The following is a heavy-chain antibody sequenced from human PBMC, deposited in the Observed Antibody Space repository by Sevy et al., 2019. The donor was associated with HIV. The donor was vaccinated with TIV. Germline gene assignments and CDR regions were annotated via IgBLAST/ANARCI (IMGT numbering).Heavy chain of an antibody. D-gene: IGHD3-16*01. J-gene: IGHJ3*02. V-gene: IGHV3-48*01. CDR3: ARDKMGGSFDI. CDR1: GFTFSSYD. Sequence: GGSLRLSCAASGFTFSSYDMNWVRQAPGKGLEWVSFITTSGGTIYYADSVKGRFTVSRDSAENSLYLQMNGLRVEDTAVYYCARDKMGGSFDIWGQGTMVTVSS. CDR2: ITTSGGTI.